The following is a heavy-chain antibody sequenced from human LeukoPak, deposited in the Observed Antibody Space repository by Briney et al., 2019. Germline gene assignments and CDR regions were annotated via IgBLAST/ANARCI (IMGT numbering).Heavy chain of an antibody. Sequence: GRSLRLSCVGSGFSFSNFGMHWVRQAPGKGLEWVAVISYDGKLAYYADSVKGRFTISRDNSQKTLSLQMNSLRAEDTAVYYCAKGGITFGDDLHLDYWGQGTLVTVSS. CDR2: ISYDGKLA. D-gene: IGHD3-16*01. CDR3: AKGGITFGDDLHLDY. V-gene: IGHV3-30*18. J-gene: IGHJ4*02. CDR1: GFSFSNFG.